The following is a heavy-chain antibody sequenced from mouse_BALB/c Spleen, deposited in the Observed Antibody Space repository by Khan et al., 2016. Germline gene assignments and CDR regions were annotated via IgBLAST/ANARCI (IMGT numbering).Heavy chain of an antibody. D-gene: IGHD2-4*01. Sequence: QVQLQQSGAELARPGASVKLSCKASGYTFTTYWMQWVKQRPGQGLEWIGASYPGDGDTRYTQKFKGKATLTADKSSSTAYMQLSSLASEDSAVYYCARGNSYYDYDYWGQGTTLTVSS. CDR2: SYPGDGDT. J-gene: IGHJ2*01. V-gene: IGHV1-87*01. CDR3: ARGNSYYDYDY. CDR1: GYTFTTYW.